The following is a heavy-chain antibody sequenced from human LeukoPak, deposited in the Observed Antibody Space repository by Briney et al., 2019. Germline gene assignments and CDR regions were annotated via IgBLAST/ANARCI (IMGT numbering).Heavy chain of an antibody. D-gene: IGHD3-22*01. CDR3: ARGTYDSSGYYYGY. V-gene: IGHV1-8*01. CDR1: GYTFTSYD. Sequence: ASVKVSCKASGYTFTSYDINWVRQATGQGLEWMGWMNPNSGNTGYAQKFQGRITMTRNTSISTAYMELSSLRSEDTAVYYCARGTYDSSGYYYGYWGQGTLVTVSS. CDR2: MNPNSGNT. J-gene: IGHJ4*02.